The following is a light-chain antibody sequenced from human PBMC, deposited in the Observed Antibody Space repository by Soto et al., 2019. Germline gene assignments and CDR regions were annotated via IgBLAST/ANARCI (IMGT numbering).Light chain of an antibody. V-gene: IGKV4-1*01. Sequence: DIQMTQSPSTLSGSVGDRVTITCRASQTISSWLAWYQQKPGQPPKLLIYWASTRESGVPDRFSGSGSGTDFTLTISSLQAEDVAFYYCQQYYTTLVTFGQGTRLEIK. CDR2: WAS. J-gene: IGKJ5*01. CDR3: QQYYTTLVT. CDR1: QTISSW.